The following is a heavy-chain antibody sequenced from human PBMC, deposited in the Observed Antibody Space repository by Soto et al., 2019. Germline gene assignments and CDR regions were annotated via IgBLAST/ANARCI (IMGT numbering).Heavy chain of an antibody. D-gene: IGHD3-10*01. Sequence: QVQLVQSGAEVKKPGASVKVSCKASGYTFTSYGISWVRQAPGQGLEWMGWISAYNGNTNYAQKLQGRVTMTTDTSTSTAYMELMSLRSDDTAVYYCARSHVLLWFGELSWFDPWGQGTLVTVSS. CDR1: GYTFTSYG. V-gene: IGHV1-18*04. CDR2: ISAYNGNT. J-gene: IGHJ5*02. CDR3: ARSHVLLWFGELSWFDP.